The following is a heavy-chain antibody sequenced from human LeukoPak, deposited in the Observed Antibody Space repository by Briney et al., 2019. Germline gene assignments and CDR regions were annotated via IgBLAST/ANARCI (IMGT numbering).Heavy chain of an antibody. CDR1: GFTFSTYA. D-gene: IGHD1-26*01. CDR3: ARAEVGGSYLD. Sequence: GGSLRLSCAASGFTFSTYAMRWVRQDPGKGMEYVSAISSNGGSTYYADSVKGRFTISRDNSENTLYLQMGSLRVEDMAVYYCARAEVGGSYLDWGQGTLVTVSS. J-gene: IGHJ4*02. CDR2: ISSNGGST. V-gene: IGHV3-64*02.